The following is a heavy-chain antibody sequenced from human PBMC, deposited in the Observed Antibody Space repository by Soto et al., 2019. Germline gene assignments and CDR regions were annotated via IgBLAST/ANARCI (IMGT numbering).Heavy chain of an antibody. CDR2: ISVTGEHT. Sequence: GGSLRLSCAASGFTFRSYAMSWVRQAPGKGLEWVSGISVTGEHTYYADSVKGRFTISRDNSNNTLYLQINSLRAEDTAVYYCATYNGYFDPFDIWRQGTMV. D-gene: IGHD3-9*01. CDR3: ATYNGYFDPFDI. CDR1: GFTFRSYA. J-gene: IGHJ3*02. V-gene: IGHV3-23*01.